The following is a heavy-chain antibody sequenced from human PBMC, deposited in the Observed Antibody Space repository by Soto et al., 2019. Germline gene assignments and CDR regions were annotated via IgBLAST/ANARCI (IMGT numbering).Heavy chain of an antibody. Sequence: GGSLRLSCAASGFTFSSYAMSWVRQAPGKGLEWVSAISGSGGSTYYADSVKGRFTISRDNSKNTLYLQMNSLRAEDTAVYYCAKMPYDFWSGGIQNYFDYWGQGTLVTVSS. D-gene: IGHD3-3*01. CDR1: GFTFSSYA. CDR2: ISGSGGST. CDR3: AKMPYDFWSGGIQNYFDY. V-gene: IGHV3-23*01. J-gene: IGHJ4*02.